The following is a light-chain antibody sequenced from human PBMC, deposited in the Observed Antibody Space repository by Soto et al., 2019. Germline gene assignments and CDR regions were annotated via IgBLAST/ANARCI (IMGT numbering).Light chain of an antibody. CDR3: SSYANSNTYV. V-gene: IGLV2-14*01. J-gene: IGLJ1*01. CDR2: EVS. CDR1: SSDVGGYNY. Sequence: QSALTQPASVSGSPGQSITISCTGTSSDVGGYNYVSWYQQHPGKAPKLMIYEVSNRPFGVSNRFSGSKSGNTASLTISGLLAEDEADYYCSSYANSNTYVFGTGTQLTVL.